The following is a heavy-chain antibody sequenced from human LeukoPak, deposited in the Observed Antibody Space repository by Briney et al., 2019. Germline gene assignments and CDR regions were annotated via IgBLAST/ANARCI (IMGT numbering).Heavy chain of an antibody. D-gene: IGHD6-25*01. V-gene: IGHV4-34*01. CDR3: ARYISSAMSFDY. J-gene: IGHJ4*02. Sequence: SETLSLTCAVSGGSFRGYYWTWIRQPPGKGLEWIGEIDHSGSANYNPSLKSRVTISVDTSKNQFSLKLSSVTAADTAVYYCARYISSAMSFDYWGQGTLVTVSS. CDR1: GGSFRGYY. CDR2: IDHSGSA.